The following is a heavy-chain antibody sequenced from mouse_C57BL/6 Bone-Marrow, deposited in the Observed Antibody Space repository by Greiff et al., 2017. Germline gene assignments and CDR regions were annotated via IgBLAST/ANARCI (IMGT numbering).Heavy chain of an antibody. V-gene: IGHV1-5*01. J-gene: IGHJ3*01. CDR3: TRTVYYGSPFAY. D-gene: IGHD1-1*01. Sequence: VQLQQSGTVLARPGASVKMSCKTSGYTFTSYWMHWVKQRPGQGLEWIGALYPGHSDTSYNQKFKGKAKLTAVTSASTASMELSSLTNEDSAVYYCTRTVYYGSPFAYWGQGTLGTVSA. CDR2: LYPGHSDT. CDR1: GYTFTSYW.